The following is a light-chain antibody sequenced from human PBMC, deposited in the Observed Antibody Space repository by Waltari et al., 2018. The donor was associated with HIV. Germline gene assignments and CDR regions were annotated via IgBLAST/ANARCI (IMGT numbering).Light chain of an antibody. CDR1: QSISSS. V-gene: IGKV1-5*03. Sequence: DIQMTQSPSTLSASVGDRVRITCRSSQSISSSLASYQQKPGKVPKLLIYKASTLESGVPSRFSGSGSGTQFTLTISSLQPDDFATYYCQQYGRARTFGQGTKVDIK. CDR3: QQYGRART. CDR2: KAS. J-gene: IGKJ1*01.